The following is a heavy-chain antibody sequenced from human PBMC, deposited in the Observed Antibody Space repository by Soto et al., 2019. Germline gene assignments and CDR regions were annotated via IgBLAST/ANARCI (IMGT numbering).Heavy chain of an antibody. V-gene: IGHV3-23*01. D-gene: IGHD3-22*01. CDR1: GFTFSSYA. Sequence: GGSLRLSCAASGFTFSSYAMSWVRQAPGKGLEWVSAISGSGISTYYADSVKGRFTISRDNSKNRLYLQMNSLRAEDTAIYYCAKDHRYYYDNTASGGQGTLVTVSS. CDR3: AKDHRYYYDNTAS. CDR2: ISGSGIST. J-gene: IGHJ4*02.